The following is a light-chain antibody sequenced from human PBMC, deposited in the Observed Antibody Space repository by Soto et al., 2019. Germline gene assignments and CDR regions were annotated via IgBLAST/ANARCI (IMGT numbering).Light chain of an antibody. CDR3: SSYAGRNNFYV. V-gene: IGLV2-8*01. J-gene: IGLJ1*01. CDR1: SSDVGGYNY. CDR2: EVT. Sequence: QSVLTQPASVPGAPGQSITISCTGTSSDVGGYNYVSWYQQHPGKAPKLMIYEVTKRPSGVPDRFSGSKSGNTASLTVSGLQAEDEADYYCSSYAGRNNFYVFGTGTKVTVL.